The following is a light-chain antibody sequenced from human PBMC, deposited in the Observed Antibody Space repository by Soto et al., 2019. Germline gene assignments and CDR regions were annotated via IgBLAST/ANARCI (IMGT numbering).Light chain of an antibody. Sequence: ALTQPPSASGSPGQSVTISCTGTSSDVGGYNYVSWFQQHPGKAPKVIIYGVANRPSGVPDRFSGSKSGNTASLTVSGLQAEDEADYYCSSYAGSNNFVFGTGTKVTVL. CDR1: SSDVGGYNY. CDR2: GVA. J-gene: IGLJ1*01. CDR3: SSYAGSNNFV. V-gene: IGLV2-8*01.